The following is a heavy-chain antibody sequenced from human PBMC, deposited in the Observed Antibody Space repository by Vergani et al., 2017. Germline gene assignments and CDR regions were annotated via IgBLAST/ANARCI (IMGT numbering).Heavy chain of an antibody. CDR3: ARRLPGDYVWFDP. D-gene: IGHD4-17*01. V-gene: IGHV4-38-2*01. CDR1: GDSISSGYY. J-gene: IGHJ5*02. Sequence: QVQLQESGPGLVKPPGTLSLPCAVSGDSISSGYYWGWIRQPPGKGLAWIGSFYHSGSTYYNPSLKSRVTISVDTSKNQFSLKLTSVTAADTAVYYCARRLPGDYVWFDPWGQGTLVTVSS. CDR2: FYHSGST.